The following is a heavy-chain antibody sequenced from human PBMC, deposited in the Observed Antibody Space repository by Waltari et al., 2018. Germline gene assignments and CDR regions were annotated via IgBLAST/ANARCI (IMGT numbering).Heavy chain of an antibody. CDR3: AKPDYYDSSGLYY. CDR1: GFTFSSYA. Sequence: EVQLLESGGGLVQPGGSLRLSCAASGFTFSSYAMSWVRQAPGKGLEWVSVSYSGGSSTYYADSVKGRFTISRDNSKNTLYLQMNSLRAEDTAVYYCAKPDYYDSSGLYYWGQGTLVTVSS. D-gene: IGHD3-22*01. V-gene: IGHV3-23*03. J-gene: IGHJ4*02. CDR2: SYSGGSST.